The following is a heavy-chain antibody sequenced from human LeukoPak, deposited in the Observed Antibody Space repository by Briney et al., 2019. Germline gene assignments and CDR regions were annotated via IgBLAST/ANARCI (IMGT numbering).Heavy chain of an antibody. CDR2: ISAYNGNT. Sequence: ASVKVSCKASGYTFTSYGISWVRQAPGQGLEWMGWISAYNGNTNYAQKLQGRVTMTTDTSTSTAYMELRRLRSDDTAVYYCASQALGYCSGGSCYGGGNNWFDPWGQGTLVTVSS. D-gene: IGHD2-15*01. J-gene: IGHJ5*02. V-gene: IGHV1-18*01. CDR1: GYTFTSYG. CDR3: ASQALGYCSGGSCYGGGNNWFDP.